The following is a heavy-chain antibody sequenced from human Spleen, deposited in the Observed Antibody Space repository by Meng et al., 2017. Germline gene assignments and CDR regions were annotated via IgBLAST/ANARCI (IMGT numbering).Heavy chain of an antibody. D-gene: IGHD2-21*01. CDR2: TDESGTTT. CDR1: GFTFSSYW. Sequence: DGQLVESGGGLIQPGGSFRLSCAASGFTFSSYWMHWVRHAPGKGLVWVSRTDESGTTTNYADFVQGRFTIFRDNAQDTLYLQMNSLRVEDTAVYYCVRDLVGRYDSWGPGTLVTVSS. CDR3: VRDLVGRYDS. J-gene: IGHJ4*02. V-gene: IGHV3-74*01.